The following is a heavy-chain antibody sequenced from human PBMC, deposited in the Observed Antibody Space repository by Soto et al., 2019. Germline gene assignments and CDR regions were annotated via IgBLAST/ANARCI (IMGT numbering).Heavy chain of an antibody. CDR3: ARDPGIVVTTTWFDP. CDR1: GGSFSDYY. D-gene: IGHD1-26*01. CDR2: INHSGGT. J-gene: IGHJ5*02. Sequence: SETLSLTCAVYGGSFSDYYWNWIRQSPGNGLEWIGEINHSGGTNYNPSLKSRVTISVDTSKNQFSLKLRSVTAADTAVYYCARDPGIVVTTTWFDPWGQGTLVTVSS. V-gene: IGHV4-34*01.